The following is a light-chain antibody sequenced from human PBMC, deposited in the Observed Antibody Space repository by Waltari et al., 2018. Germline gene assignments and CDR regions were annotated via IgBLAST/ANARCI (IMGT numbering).Light chain of an antibody. J-gene: IGLJ3*02. CDR3: SSYNTRHTWV. Sequence: QSALTQPPSVSGSLGQTVSISCTGSDSAVGGFDRVPWYRQSPGTAPKLLIYEVTTRPSGVPDRFSGSKSGNTASLTISGLQPEDDADYYCSSYNTRHTWVFGGGTTLTVL. CDR2: EVT. CDR1: DSAVGGFDR. V-gene: IGLV2-18*02.